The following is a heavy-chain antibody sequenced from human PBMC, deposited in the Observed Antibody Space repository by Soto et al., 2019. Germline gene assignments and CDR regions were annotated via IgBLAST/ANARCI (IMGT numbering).Heavy chain of an antibody. Sequence: QVQLVESGGGVVQPGRSLRLSCAASGFTFSSYAMHWVRQAPGKGLEWVAVISYDGSNKYYADSVKGRFTISRDNSKNTLYLQMNSLRAEDTAVYYCARDHGGVPFDYWGQVTLVTVSS. CDR1: GFTFSSYA. V-gene: IGHV3-30-3*01. J-gene: IGHJ4*02. CDR3: ARDHGGVPFDY. D-gene: IGHD4-17*01. CDR2: ISYDGSNK.